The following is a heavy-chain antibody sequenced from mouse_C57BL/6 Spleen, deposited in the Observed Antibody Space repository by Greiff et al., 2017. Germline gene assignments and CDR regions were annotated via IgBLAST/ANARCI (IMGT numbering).Heavy chain of an antibody. Sequence: EVQRVESGGGLVKPGGSLKLSCAASGFTFSDYGMHWVRQAPEKGLEWVAYISSGSSTIYYADTVKGRFTISRDNAKNTLFLQMTSLRSEDTAMYYCARKDYDALFAYWGQGTLVTVSA. CDR3: ARKDYDALFAY. V-gene: IGHV5-17*01. CDR1: GFTFSDYG. D-gene: IGHD2-4*01. J-gene: IGHJ3*01. CDR2: ISSGSSTI.